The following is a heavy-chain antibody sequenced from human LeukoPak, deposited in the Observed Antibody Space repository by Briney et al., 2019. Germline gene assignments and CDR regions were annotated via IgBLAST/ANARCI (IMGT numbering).Heavy chain of an antibody. V-gene: IGHV1-69*13. CDR3: ARAVGGNYYYYGMDV. Sequence: SVKVSCKASGGTFSSYAISWVRQAPGQGLEWMGGVIPIFGTANYAQKFQGRVTITADESTSTAYMELSSLRSEDTAVYYCARAVGGNYYYYGMDVWGQGTTVTVSS. J-gene: IGHJ6*02. CDR2: VIPIFGTA. CDR1: GGTFSSYA. D-gene: IGHD1-26*01.